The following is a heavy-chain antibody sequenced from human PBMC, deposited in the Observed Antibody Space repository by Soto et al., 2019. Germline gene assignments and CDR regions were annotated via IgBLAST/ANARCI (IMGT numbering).Heavy chain of an antibody. D-gene: IGHD1-26*01. Sequence: PSQTLSLTCAISGDSVSSNRVTWNWIRQSPSRGLEWLGRTYYRSKWYNDYAVSVKSRITINPDTSKNQFSLQLNSVTPEDTAVYYCARGRYLTGSYDYWGQGTLVTVSS. CDR1: GDSVSSNRVT. CDR2: TYYRSKWYN. CDR3: ARGRYLTGSYDY. V-gene: IGHV6-1*01. J-gene: IGHJ4*02.